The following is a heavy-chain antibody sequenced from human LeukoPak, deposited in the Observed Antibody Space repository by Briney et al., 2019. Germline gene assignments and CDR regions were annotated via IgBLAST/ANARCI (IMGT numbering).Heavy chain of an antibody. CDR2: IWYDGSNK. CDR1: GFTFSSYG. D-gene: IGHD3-22*01. CDR3: AKDRYYYDSSAYDY. V-gene: IGHV3-33*06. Sequence: PGRSLRLSCAASGFTFSSYGMHWVRQAPGKGLEWVAVIWYDGSNKYYADSVKGRFTISRDNSKNTLYLQMNSLRAEDTAVYYCAKDRYYYDSSAYDYWGQGTLVTVSS. J-gene: IGHJ4*02.